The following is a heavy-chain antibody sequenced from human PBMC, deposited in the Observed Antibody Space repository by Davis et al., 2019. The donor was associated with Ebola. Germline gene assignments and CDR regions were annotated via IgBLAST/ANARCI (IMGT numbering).Heavy chain of an antibody. D-gene: IGHD2-21*02. CDR1: GFTFNKYS. J-gene: IGHJ4*02. Sequence: GESLKISCAASGFTFNKYSMNWVRQAPGKGLEWVSYISSSSSTIYYADSVKGRFTISRDNAKNSLYLQMNSLRDEDTAVYYCARDDSIVVVTAIDYWGQGTLVTVSS. CDR2: ISSSSSTI. CDR3: ARDDSIVVVTAIDY. V-gene: IGHV3-48*02.